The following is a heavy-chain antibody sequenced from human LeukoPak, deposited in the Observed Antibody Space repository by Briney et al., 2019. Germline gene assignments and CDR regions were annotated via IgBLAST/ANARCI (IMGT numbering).Heavy chain of an antibody. J-gene: IGHJ4*02. V-gene: IGHV4-39*07. CDR2: IYYITST. CDR1: GGSISSNSYY. Sequence: SETLSLTCTVSGGSISSNSYYWGWIRQPLGKGLEWIWSIYYITSTYYNPSLKSRVTISVDTSRNQFSLKLSSVTAADTAVYYCARVSRLYGDPSYFDFWGQGTLVTVSS. D-gene: IGHD4-17*01. CDR3: ARVSRLYGDPSYFDF.